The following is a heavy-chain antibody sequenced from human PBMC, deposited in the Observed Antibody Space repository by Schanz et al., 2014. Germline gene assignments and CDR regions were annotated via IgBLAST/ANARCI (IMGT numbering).Heavy chain of an antibody. CDR3: YGMDV. V-gene: IGHV4-30-4*07. Sequence: QVQLRESGPGLVKPSETLSLTCAVSGGSISSGGYSWSWIRQPPGKGLEWIGYIFFRGSTYYNPSLKSRVTISIDTSKNQFSLRLTSVTAADTAVYYCYGMDVWGQGTLVTVSS. J-gene: IGHJ6*02. CDR2: IFFRGST. CDR1: GGSISSGGYS.